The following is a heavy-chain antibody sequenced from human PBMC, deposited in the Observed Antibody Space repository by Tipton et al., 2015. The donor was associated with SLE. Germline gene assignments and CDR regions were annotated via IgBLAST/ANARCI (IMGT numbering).Heavy chain of an antibody. J-gene: IGHJ4*02. D-gene: IGHD1-1*01. V-gene: IGHV4-59*02. Sequence: TLSLTCNVSGDSVTSHYWTWIRQPPGKGLEWIGYMYYSGSSNYNASLKSRVTISIDTSRNQFSLNLNSVTAADTAVYYCSRFRGGRNYFDYWGQGIPFTVSS. CDR3: SRFRGGRNYFDY. CDR1: GDSVTSHY. CDR2: MYYSGSS.